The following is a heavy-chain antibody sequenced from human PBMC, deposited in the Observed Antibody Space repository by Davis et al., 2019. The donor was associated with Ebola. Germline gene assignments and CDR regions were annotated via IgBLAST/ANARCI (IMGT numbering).Heavy chain of an antibody. CDR1: GFTFNRDW. D-gene: IGHD4-17*01. CDR3: ARDTNGYGDYVGVGWFDP. CDR2: VNPDGSRT. J-gene: IGHJ5*02. Sequence: HTGGSLRLSCAAPGFTFNRDWMHWARQSGKELVWVSRVNPDGSRTDYADSVKDRFTISRDNAKNSLYLQMNSLRDEDTAVYYCARDTNGYGDYVGVGWFDPWGQGTLVTVSS. V-gene: IGHV3-74*01.